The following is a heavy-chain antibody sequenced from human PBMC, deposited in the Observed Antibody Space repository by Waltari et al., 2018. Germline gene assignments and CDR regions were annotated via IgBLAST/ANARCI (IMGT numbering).Heavy chain of an antibody. J-gene: IGHJ5*02. V-gene: IGHV4-59*11. Sequence: QVQLQESGPGLVKPSETLYLTCTVSGGSISSHYWSWIRQPPGKGLEWIGYIYYSGSTNYNPSLKSRVTISVDTSKNQFSLKLSSVTAADTAVYYCARDHGSSWKGNWFDPWGQGTLVTVSS. D-gene: IGHD6-13*01. CDR3: ARDHGSSWKGNWFDP. CDR1: GGSISSHY. CDR2: IYYSGST.